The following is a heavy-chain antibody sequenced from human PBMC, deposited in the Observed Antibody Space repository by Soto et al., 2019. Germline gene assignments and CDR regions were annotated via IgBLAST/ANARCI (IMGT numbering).Heavy chain of an antibody. Sequence: QVQLVQSETEVKKPGASVKVSCKASGYIFTNYDITWVRQAPGQGLEWMGWVSGYTGNTKYAQKFQDRVTMTTDTSTSTVNMELRSLRSDDTAVYYCASFGSAAYYYYGVDVWGQGTTVFVSS. CDR1: GYIFTNYD. CDR2: VSGYTGNT. CDR3: ASFGSAAYYYYGVDV. V-gene: IGHV1-18*01. J-gene: IGHJ6*02. D-gene: IGHD3-10*01.